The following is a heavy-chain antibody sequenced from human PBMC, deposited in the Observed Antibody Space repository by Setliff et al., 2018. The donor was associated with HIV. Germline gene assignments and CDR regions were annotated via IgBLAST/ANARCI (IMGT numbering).Heavy chain of an antibody. D-gene: IGHD3-10*01. CDR2: IIPIFGTA. V-gene: IGHV1-69*06. Sequence: SVKVSCKASGGTFSSYAISWVRQAPGQGLEWMGRIIPIFGTANYAQKFQGRVTITADKSTSTAYMELSSLRSEDTAVYYCARDTGVRGVDAFDIWGQGTMVTVS. CDR3: ARDTGVRGVDAFDI. J-gene: IGHJ3*02. CDR1: GGTFSSYA.